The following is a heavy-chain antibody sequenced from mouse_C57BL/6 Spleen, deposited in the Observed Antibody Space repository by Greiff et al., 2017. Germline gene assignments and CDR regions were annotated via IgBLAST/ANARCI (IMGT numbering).Heavy chain of an antibody. V-gene: IGHV1-80*01. CDR3: ARSFYDYEGVWFAY. CDR1: GYAFSSYW. D-gene: IGHD2-4*01. CDR2: IYPGDGDT. Sequence: VQLKESGAELVKPGASVKISCKASGYAFSSYWMNWVKQRPGKGLEWIGQIYPGDGDTNYNGKFKGKATLTADKSSSTAYMQLSSLTSEDSAVYFCARSFYDYEGVWFAYWGQGTLVTVSA. J-gene: IGHJ3*01.